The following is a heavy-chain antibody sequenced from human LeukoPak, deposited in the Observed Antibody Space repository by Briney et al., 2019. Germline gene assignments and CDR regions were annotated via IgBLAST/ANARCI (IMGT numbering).Heavy chain of an antibody. D-gene: IGHD2-15*01. V-gene: IGHV3-7*05. CDR3: AREDQPRGTFDY. J-gene: IGHJ4*02. CDR1: GFTFSNYW. CDR2: IKQDGSEK. Sequence: GGSLRLSCAASGFTFSNYWMSWVRQAPGKGLEWVANIKQDGSEKYYVDSVKGRLTISRDNAKNSLYLQMNSLRAEDTALYYCAREDQPRGTFDYWGQGILVTVSS.